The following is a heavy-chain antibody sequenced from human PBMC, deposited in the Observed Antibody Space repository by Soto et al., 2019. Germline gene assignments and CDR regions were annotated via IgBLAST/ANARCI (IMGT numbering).Heavy chain of an antibody. Sequence: QVQLVESGGGVVQPGRSLRLSCAASGFTFSSYGMHWVRQAPGKGLEWVAVIWYDGSNKYYADSVKGRFTISRDNSKNTLYLHMNSLRAEDTAVYYCARGDTAMVPDYWGQGTLVTVSS. CDR1: GFTFSSYG. D-gene: IGHD5-18*01. CDR2: IWYDGSNK. V-gene: IGHV3-33*01. CDR3: ARGDTAMVPDY. J-gene: IGHJ4*02.